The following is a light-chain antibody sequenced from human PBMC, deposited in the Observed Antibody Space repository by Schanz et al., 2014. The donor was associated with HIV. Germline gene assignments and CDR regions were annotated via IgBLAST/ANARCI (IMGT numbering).Light chain of an antibody. V-gene: IGLV1-44*01. CDR2: ADI. Sequence: QSVLTQPPSASGTPGQRVTISCSGSSSNIGSFAVHWYQQLPGTAPKLLIQADIQRPSGVPDRFSGSKSGTSASLAISGLQSEDEADYYCQSYDSSLSVVVFGGGTKVTVL. CDR3: QSYDSSLSVVV. J-gene: IGLJ2*01. CDR1: SSNIGSFA.